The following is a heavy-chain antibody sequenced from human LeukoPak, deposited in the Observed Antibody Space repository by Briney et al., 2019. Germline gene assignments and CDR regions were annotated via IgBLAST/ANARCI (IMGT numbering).Heavy chain of an antibody. V-gene: IGHV4-61*02. CDR2: IYTSGNS. J-gene: IGHJ3*02. CDR1: GDSINRGGYY. CDR3: ARLTPPFREFTEDAFDI. D-gene: IGHD4-23*01. Sequence: SETLSLTCTVSGDSINRGGYYWSWFRQPAGKSLECIGRIYTSGNSNYNPSLKSRGTISLDTSNNQCSLDLTSVTAADTAIYFCARLTPPFREFTEDAFDIWGQGTVVTVAS.